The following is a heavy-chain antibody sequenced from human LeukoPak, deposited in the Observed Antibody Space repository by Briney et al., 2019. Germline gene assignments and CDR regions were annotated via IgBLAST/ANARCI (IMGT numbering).Heavy chain of an antibody. CDR2: VSTSNGNT. J-gene: IGHJ4*02. V-gene: IGHV1-18*01. CDR3: ARDGLGSWGSYRELDS. D-gene: IGHD3-16*02. CDR1: GYTFRIYG. Sequence: ASVKVSCKASGYTFRIYGFSWVRQAPGQGLEWVGWVSTSNGNTKYAQNFQGRVTLTTETSTTTAYMDMRDLRSDDTAVYYCARDGLGSWGSYRELDSWGQGTLVTVSS.